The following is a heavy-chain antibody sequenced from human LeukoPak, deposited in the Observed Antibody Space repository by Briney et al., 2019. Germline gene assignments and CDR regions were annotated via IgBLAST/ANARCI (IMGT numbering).Heavy chain of an antibody. J-gene: IGHJ4*02. CDR3: ARVRNSGFRYVDS. CDR1: GYTFTNSA. V-gene: IGHV1-18*01. Sequence: ASVKVSCKASGYTFTNSAISWVRQAPGQGREWVGWISAYNGNTNYAQKLQGRVTMTTDTSTSTAYMDLRSLRSDDTAVYYCARVRNSGFRYVDSWGQGTLVTVSS. CDR2: ISAYNGNT. D-gene: IGHD5-12*01.